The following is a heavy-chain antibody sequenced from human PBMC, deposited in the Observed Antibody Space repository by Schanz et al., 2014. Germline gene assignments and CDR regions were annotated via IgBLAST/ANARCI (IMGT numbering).Heavy chain of an antibody. CDR3: AIHDCDRPL. V-gene: IGHV1-8*02. J-gene: IGHJ4*02. D-gene: IGHD1-1*01. CDR2: MNPTTGNR. Sequence: QVQLVQSGAEVMKPGSSVKVSCKASGGTFSSYTINWVRQATGQGLEWMGWMNPTTGNRGYAQNFQVRVAMTRDPSLKTAYMEMADLKFEDAGLYDCAIHDCDRPLWGQGTLIAVSA. CDR1: GGTFSSYT.